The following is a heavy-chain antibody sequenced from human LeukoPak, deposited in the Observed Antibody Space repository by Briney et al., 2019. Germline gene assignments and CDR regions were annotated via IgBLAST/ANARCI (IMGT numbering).Heavy chain of an antibody. Sequence: GGSLRLSCTASGFPFGDYSMIWVRQAPGKGLEWVGSIRGETYSGTTEYAASVKGRLILSRDDSKSIAYLQLSSLKTEDTAVYYCTREKIPGLFGVLFWGQGTLVTVSS. CDR1: GFPFGDYS. V-gene: IGHV3-49*04. CDR3: TREKIPGLFGVLF. CDR2: IRGETYSGTT. D-gene: IGHD3-10*01. J-gene: IGHJ4*02.